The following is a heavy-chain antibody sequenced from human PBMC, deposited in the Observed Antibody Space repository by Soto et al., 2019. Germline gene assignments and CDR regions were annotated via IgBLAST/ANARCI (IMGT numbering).Heavy chain of an antibody. CDR1: GGTFSRDA. CDR2: IIPMFGTA. D-gene: IGHD2-15*01. CDR3: ARGVVVVAASQLGWFDP. J-gene: IGHJ5*02. V-gene: IGHV1-69*01. Sequence: QVQLVQSGAEVKKPGCSVKVSCKASGGTFSRDAISWVRQAPGQGLQWMGGIIPMFGTAKYAQKFQGRLTITADESTSTAYMELRSLRSEDTAVYYCARGVVVVAASQLGWFDPWGQGTLVTVSS.